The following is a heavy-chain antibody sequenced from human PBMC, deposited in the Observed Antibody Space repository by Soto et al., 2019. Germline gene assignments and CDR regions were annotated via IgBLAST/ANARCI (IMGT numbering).Heavy chain of an antibody. V-gene: IGHV1-2*04. CDR1: GYTFTGYY. CDR3: AFTYYYDSSGYYHDAFDI. D-gene: IGHD3-22*01. CDR2: INPNSGGT. J-gene: IGHJ3*02. Sequence: ASVKVSCKASGYTFTGYYMHWVRQAPGQGLEWMGWINPNSGGTNYAQKFQGWVTMTRDTSISTAYMELSRLRSDDPAVFFFAFTYYYDSSGYYHDAFDIWGQGTMVTVSS.